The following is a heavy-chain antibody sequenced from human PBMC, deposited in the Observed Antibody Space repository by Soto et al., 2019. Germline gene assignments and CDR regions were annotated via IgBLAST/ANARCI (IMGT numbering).Heavy chain of an antibody. CDR3: ARDHLVQAGSYYYYYGMDV. D-gene: IGHD2-8*02. CDR2: IIPIFGTA. Sequence: QVQLVQSGAEVKKPGSSVKVSCKASGGTFSSYAISWVRQAPGQGLEWMGGIIPIFGTANYAQKFQGRVTITADKSMSTAYMELTSLRSEDTAVEYCARDHLVQAGSYYYYYGMDVWGQGTTGTVSS. J-gene: IGHJ6*02. V-gene: IGHV1-69*06. CDR1: GGTFSSYA.